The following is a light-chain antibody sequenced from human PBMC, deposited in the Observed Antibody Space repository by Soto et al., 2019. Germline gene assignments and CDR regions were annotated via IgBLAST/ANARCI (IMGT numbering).Light chain of an antibody. CDR3: RSYAGSSNV. V-gene: IGLV2-8*01. CDR1: SSDVGGYNY. Sequence: QSALTQPPSASGSPGQSVAISCTGTSSDVGGYNYVSWYQQHPGKAPKLMIYEVNKRPSRVPDRFSGSKSGNTASLTVSGRQAEEEFNYYCRSYAGSSNVFRTRTKVTVL. J-gene: IGLJ1*01. CDR2: EVN.